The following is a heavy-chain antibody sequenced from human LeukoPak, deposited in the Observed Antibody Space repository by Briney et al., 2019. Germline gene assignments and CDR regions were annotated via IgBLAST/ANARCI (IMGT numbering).Heavy chain of an antibody. CDR1: GITFSRFG. D-gene: IGHD3-22*01. J-gene: IGHJ4*02. Sequence: PGGSLRLSCAAPGITFSRFGMNWVRQAPGKGLGWGSYIISSGSTIYYADSVKGRFTISRDNAKNSLYLQMNSLRAEDTAVYYCASIDYYDSSGYYAGTWGQLIMVTVSS. CDR2: IISSGSTI. CDR3: ASIDYYDSSGYYAGT. V-gene: IGHV3-48*03.